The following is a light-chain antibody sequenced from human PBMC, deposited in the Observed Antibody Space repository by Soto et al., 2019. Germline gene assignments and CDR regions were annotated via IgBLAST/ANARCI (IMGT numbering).Light chain of an antibody. Sequence: VLTQSPVTLSLSPGERATLSCRASQSLGSGYLAWYQQKAGQAPRLLIYDATSGATGIPDRFSGSGSGTDFALTISRVEAEDFAVYYCQQYAHLPITFDQGTKVEI. CDR3: QQYAHLPIT. CDR1: QSLGSGY. V-gene: IGKV3-20*01. CDR2: DAT. J-gene: IGKJ1*01.